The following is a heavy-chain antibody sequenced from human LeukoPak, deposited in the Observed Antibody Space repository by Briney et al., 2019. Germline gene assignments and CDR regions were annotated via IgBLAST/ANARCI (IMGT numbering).Heavy chain of an antibody. D-gene: IGHD2-8*01. CDR1: GYTLSDYG. CDR2: ITTYNGNR. V-gene: IGHV1-18*01. J-gene: IGHJ4*02. CDR3: ARDCSNGVCFPRDY. Sequence: SVKVSCKASGYTLSDYGISWVRQAPGQGLEWVGWITTYNGNRKYAEKFQGRVTMTTDTSTSTYYMEMRSLRSDDTAIYYCARDCSNGVCFPRDYWGQGTQITVST.